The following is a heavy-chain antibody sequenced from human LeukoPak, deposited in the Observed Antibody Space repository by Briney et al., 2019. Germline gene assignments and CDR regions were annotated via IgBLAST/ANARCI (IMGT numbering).Heavy chain of an antibody. CDR2: ISSSGST. Sequence: PSQTLSLTCTVSGDSISSGDYYWSWIRQPAGKGLEWIGRISSSGSTNYNPSLKSRVTISVDTSKNQFSLKLSSVTAADTAVYYCARDGSSGWYGWFDPWGQGTLVTVSS. CDR3: ARDGSSGWYGWFDP. D-gene: IGHD6-19*01. CDR1: GDSISSGDYY. V-gene: IGHV4-61*02. J-gene: IGHJ5*02.